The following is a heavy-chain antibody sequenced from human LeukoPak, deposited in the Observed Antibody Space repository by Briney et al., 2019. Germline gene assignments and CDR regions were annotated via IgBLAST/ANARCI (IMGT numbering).Heavy chain of an antibody. CDR1: GFIFSSYS. J-gene: IGHJ4*02. D-gene: IGHD1-26*01. CDR2: IKSTSDGGTT. V-gene: IGHV3-15*05. CDR3: TRALSGVD. Sequence: PGGSLRLSCAASGFIFSSYSMNWVRQAPGKGLEWVGRIKSTSDGGTTDYAAPVKRRFSISRDDYKKTVYLQMSSLKTEDTAVYYCTRALSGVDWGQGTLVTVSS.